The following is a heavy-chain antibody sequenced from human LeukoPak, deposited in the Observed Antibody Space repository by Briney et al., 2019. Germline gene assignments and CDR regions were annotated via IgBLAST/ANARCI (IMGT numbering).Heavy chain of an antibody. CDR3: ARDYYDFWSGPHRFDY. V-gene: IGHV3-21*01. CDR2: ISSSSSYI. D-gene: IGHD3-3*01. CDR1: GSTFSSYS. J-gene: IGHJ4*02. Sequence: GGSLRLSCAASGSTFSSYSMNWVRQAPGRGLEWVSSISSSSSYIYYADSVKGRFTISRDNAKNSLYLQMNSLRAEDTAVYYCARDYYDFWSGPHRFDYWGQGTLVTVSS.